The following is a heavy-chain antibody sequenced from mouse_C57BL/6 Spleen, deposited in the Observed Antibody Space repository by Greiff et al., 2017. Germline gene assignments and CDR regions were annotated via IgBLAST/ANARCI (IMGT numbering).Heavy chain of an antibody. V-gene: IGHV1-50*01. CDR2: IDPSDSYT. Sequence: QVQLQQSGAELVKPGASVKLSCKASGYTFTSYWMQWVKQRPGQGLEWIGEIDPSDSYTNYNQKFKGRATLTVDTSSSTAYMQISSLTSEDSAVYYCTRKVYGSSYVVDYWGQGTTLTVSS. D-gene: IGHD1-1*01. CDR1: GYTFTSYW. J-gene: IGHJ2*01. CDR3: TRKVYGSSYVVDY.